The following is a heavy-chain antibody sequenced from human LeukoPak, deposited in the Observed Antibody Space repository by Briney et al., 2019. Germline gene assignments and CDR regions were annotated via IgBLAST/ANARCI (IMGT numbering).Heavy chain of an antibody. CDR3: ARDGPAAGLYLDY. CDR2: LQDDGSHQ. D-gene: IGHD6-13*01. V-gene: IGHV3-7*03. J-gene: IGHJ4*02. CDR1: GFAVSTSW. Sequence: GGSLRLSCAASGFAVSTSWMGWVRQAPGKGLEWVASLQDDGSHQYYVDSVKGRFTISRDNAKNSLYLQMNSLRVEDTAVYYCARDGPAAGLYLDYWGQGILVTVSS.